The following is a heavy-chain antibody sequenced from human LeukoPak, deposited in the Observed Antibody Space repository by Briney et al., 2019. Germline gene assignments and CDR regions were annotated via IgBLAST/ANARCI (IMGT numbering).Heavy chain of an antibody. CDR3: AREGHLYVGYFDY. CDR1: GYTFTSYA. D-gene: IGHD5/OR15-5a*01. V-gene: IGHV1-3*01. Sequence: ASVKVSCKASGYTFTSYAMHWVRQAPGQRLEWMGWINAGNGNTKYSQKFQGRVTITRDTSASTAYMELSSLRSEDTAVYYCAREGHLYVGYFDYWGQGTLVTVSS. J-gene: IGHJ4*02. CDR2: INAGNGNT.